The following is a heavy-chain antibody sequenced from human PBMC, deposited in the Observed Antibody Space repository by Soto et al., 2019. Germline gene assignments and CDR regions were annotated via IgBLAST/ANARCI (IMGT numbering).Heavy chain of an antibody. V-gene: IGHV5-51*01. J-gene: IGHJ6*02. D-gene: IGHD4-17*01. CDR3: ARPVTTPSYYYYGMDV. CDR1: GYSFTSYW. Sequence: GESLKISCKGSGYSFTSYWIGWVRQMPGKGLEWMGIIYPGDSDTRYSPSFQGQVTISADKSISTAYLQWSSPKASDTAMYYCARPVTTPSYYYYGMDVWGQGTTVTVSS. CDR2: IYPGDSDT.